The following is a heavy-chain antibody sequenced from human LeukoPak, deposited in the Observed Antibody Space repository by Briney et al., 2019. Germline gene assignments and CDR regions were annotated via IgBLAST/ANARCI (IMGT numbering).Heavy chain of an antibody. CDR3: ERDVNGAFTRSWFDH. Sequence: SQTLSLTCALSGDSLSSNNAAWVWLRQSPARGLEWLGSTYYRWKWYNGDAVSVKSRISSKQDTSKNQLFLQLNSVTPEDTAVYYCERDVNGAFTRSWFDHWGQGTRVTVSS. J-gene: IGHJ5*02. V-gene: IGHV6-1*01. CDR2: TYYRWKWYN. CDR1: GDSLSSNNAA. D-gene: IGHD4-17*01.